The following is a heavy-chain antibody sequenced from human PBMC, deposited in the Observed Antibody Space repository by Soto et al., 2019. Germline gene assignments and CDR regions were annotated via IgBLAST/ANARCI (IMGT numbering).Heavy chain of an antibody. Sequence: SETLSLTCTVSGDSIMRDSYYWNWIRQHPGKGLEWIGYIYYIGSTYYNPSLKSRVTISLDTSKNQFSLKLSSVTAADTAVYYCARSVFPWGQGTLVXVSS. V-gene: IGHV4-31*03. CDR2: IYYIGST. J-gene: IGHJ5*02. CDR3: ARSVFP. CDR1: GDSIMRDSYY.